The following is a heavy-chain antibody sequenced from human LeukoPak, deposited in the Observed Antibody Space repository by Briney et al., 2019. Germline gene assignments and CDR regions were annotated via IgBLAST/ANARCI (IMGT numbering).Heavy chain of an antibody. Sequence: GGSLRLSCAASGFTFSSYWMHWVRQAPGKGLVWVSRINSDGSSTSYADSVKGRFTISRDNAKNTLYLQMNSLRAEDTAVYYCARDLRWGYYYDSSGKDYWGQGTLVTISS. V-gene: IGHV3-74*01. CDR1: GFTFSSYW. D-gene: IGHD3-22*01. CDR3: ARDLRWGYYYDSSGKDY. CDR2: INSDGSST. J-gene: IGHJ4*02.